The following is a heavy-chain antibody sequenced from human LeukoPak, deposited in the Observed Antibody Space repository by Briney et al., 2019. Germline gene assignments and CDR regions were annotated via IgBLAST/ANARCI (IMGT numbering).Heavy chain of an antibody. CDR1: GFTFSSYW. D-gene: IGHD4-17*01. V-gene: IGHV3-74*01. Sequence: SGGSLRLSCAASGFTFSSYWMHWVREAPGQGLVWVSRINSDGRSTSYAGSVKGRFTISRDNSKNTLYLQMNSLRAEDTAVYYCANTVYYFDYWGQGTLVTVSS. J-gene: IGHJ4*02. CDR2: INSDGRST. CDR3: ANTVYYFDY.